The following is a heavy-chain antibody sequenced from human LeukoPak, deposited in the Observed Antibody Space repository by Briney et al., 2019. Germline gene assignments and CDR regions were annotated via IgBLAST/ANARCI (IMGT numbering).Heavy chain of an antibody. J-gene: IGHJ4*02. V-gene: IGHV4-39*07. CDR3: ARGGAGDCSGGSCLYYFDY. CDR2: INHSGST. Sequence: PSETLSLTCTVSGVSISSGGYYWSWIRQPPGKGLEWIGEINHSGSTNYNPSLKSRVTILVDTSKNQFSLKLSSVTAADTAVYYCARGGAGDCSGGSCLYYFDYWGQGTLVTVSS. CDR1: GVSISSGGYY. D-gene: IGHD2-15*01.